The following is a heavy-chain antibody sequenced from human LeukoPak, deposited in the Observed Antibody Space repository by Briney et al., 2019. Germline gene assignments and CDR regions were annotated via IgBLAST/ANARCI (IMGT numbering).Heavy chain of an antibody. V-gene: IGHV4-59*08. CDR3: ARRQYSSGWTNAFDI. CDR2: IYYSGST. J-gene: IGHJ3*02. Sequence: SETLSLTCTVSGGSISSYYWSRIRQPPGKGLEWIGYIYYSGSTNYNPSLKSRVTISVDTSKNQFSLKLSSVTAADTAVYYCARRQYSSGWTNAFDIWGQGTMVTVSS. D-gene: IGHD6-19*01. CDR1: GGSISSYY.